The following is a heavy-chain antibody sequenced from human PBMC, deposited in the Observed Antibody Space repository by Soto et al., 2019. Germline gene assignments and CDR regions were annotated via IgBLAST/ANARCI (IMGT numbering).Heavy chain of an antibody. Sequence: EVQLVESGGGLVQPGESLRLSCAASGFTFSTYEMNWVRQAPGKGLVWVAYISSRGTSIFYADSVKGRFSISRDSGNDSVSLLMNILSGDDTAVYYCARDRGYNTGWYGGALDLWGQGTLVTVSS. J-gene: IGHJ4*02. CDR3: ARDRGYNTGWYGGALDL. V-gene: IGHV3-48*03. CDR2: ISSRGTSI. D-gene: IGHD6-19*01. CDR1: GFTFSTYE.